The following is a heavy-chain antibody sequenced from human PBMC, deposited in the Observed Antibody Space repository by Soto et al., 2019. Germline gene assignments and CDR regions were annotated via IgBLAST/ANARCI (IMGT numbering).Heavy chain of an antibody. CDR1: GFTFSSYG. CDR3: ARDYCTSTSCSFFDY. J-gene: IGHJ4*02. CDR2: IWYDGSKK. Sequence: QVQLVESGGGVVQPGRSLRLSCAASGFTFSSYGMHWVRQAPGKGLEWVAVIWYDGSKKYYADSMKGRFTISRDNSKNTRYLQMTSLRAEDTAVYYCARDYCTSTSCSFFDYWGQGTLVTVSS. D-gene: IGHD2-2*01. V-gene: IGHV3-33*01.